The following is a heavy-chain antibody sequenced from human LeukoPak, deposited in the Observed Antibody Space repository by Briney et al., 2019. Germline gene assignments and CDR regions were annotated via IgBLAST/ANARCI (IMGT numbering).Heavy chain of an antibody. D-gene: IGHD3-22*01. CDR1: GYTFTSYD. CDR3: ARLDDSSGYYYFDY. CDR2: MKPNSGNT. Sequence: GASVKVSCKASGYTFTSYDINWVRQATGQRLEWMGWMKPNSGNTGYAQKVQGRVTMTRKTSISTAYMELSSLRSEDTAVYYCARLDDSSGYYYFDYWGQGTLVTVSS. J-gene: IGHJ4*02. V-gene: IGHV1-8*01.